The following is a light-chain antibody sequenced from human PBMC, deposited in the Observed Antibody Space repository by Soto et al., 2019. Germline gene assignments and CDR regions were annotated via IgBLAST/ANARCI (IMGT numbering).Light chain of an antibody. CDR2: QAS. CDR3: LQYKSYSHWT. J-gene: IGKJ1*01. V-gene: IGKV1-5*03. CDR1: ETIYRW. Sequence: LSAFVGDRVTMNCRASETIYRWLAWYQQKPGKAPKLLIYQASILENGVPSRISGSGYGTDFSLTISNLQPDDFATYYCLQYKSYSHWTFGQGTKVDIK.